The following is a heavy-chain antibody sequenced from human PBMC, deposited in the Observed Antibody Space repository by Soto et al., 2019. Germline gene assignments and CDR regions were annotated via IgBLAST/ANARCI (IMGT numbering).Heavy chain of an antibody. Sequence: ASVKVSCKASGYTFTSYYMHWVRQAPGQGLEWMGIINPSGGSTSYAQKFQGRVTMTRDTSTSTVYMELSSLRSEDTAVYYCARVGGGYSYGPGAFDIWRQGTMVTVSS. J-gene: IGHJ3*02. CDR3: ARVGGGYSYGPGAFDI. CDR1: GYTFTSYY. D-gene: IGHD5-18*01. V-gene: IGHV1-46*01. CDR2: INPSGGST.